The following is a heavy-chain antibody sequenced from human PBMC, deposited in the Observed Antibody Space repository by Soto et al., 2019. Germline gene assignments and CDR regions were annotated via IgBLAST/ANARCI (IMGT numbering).Heavy chain of an antibody. Sequence: ASVKVSCKASGYTFTGYYMHWVRQAPGQGLELMGWINPNSGGTNYAQKFQGRVTMTRDTSISTAYMELSRLRSDDTAVYYCARTKPLHDYDFLDVWGQGTTVTVYS. CDR3: ARTKPLHDYDFLDV. CDR2: INPNSGGT. J-gene: IGHJ6*02. CDR1: GYTFTGYY. V-gene: IGHV1-2*02. D-gene: IGHD3-3*01.